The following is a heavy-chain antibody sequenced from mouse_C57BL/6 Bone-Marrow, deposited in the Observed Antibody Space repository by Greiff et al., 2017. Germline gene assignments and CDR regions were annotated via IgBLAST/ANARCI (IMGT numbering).Heavy chain of an antibody. CDR1: GYSFTGYY. Sequence: EVQLQQSGPELVKPGASVKISCKASGYSFTGYYMNWVKQSPEKSLEWIGEINPSTGGTTYNQKFKAKATLTVDKSSSTAYMQLKSLTSEDSAVYYCARSKGYYDYYIDYWGQGTTLTVSS. D-gene: IGHD2-4*01. CDR2: INPSTGGT. V-gene: IGHV1-42*01. J-gene: IGHJ2*01. CDR3: ARSKGYYDYYIDY.